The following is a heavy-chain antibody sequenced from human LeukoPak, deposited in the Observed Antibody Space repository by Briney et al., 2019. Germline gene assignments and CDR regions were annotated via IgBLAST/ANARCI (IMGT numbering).Heavy chain of an antibody. CDR2: TNRDGGEK. D-gene: IGHD1-26*01. J-gene: IGHJ3*02. V-gene: IGHV3-7*01. CDR1: EFTFSNFW. CDR3: ARDSGSCRGCAFDI. Sequence: GGSLRLSCAASEFTFSNFWMSWVRQVPGKGLEWVANTNRDGGEKYYVVSVKGRVTISRDNAMNFLYLQLNSLRVDDTAVYYCARDSGSCRGCAFDIWGQGTVVTVSS.